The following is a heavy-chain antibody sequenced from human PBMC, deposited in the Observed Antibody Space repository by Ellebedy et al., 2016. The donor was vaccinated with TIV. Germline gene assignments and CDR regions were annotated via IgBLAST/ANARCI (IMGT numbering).Heavy chain of an antibody. CDR3: ARGLKAIHGSGSYNY. CDR1: GYTFTYYY. V-gene: IGHV1-2*02. D-gene: IGHD3-10*01. Sequence: ASVKVSCKTSGYTFTYYYINWVRQAPGQGLEWMGWINPNSGGTSYAQKFQGRVTMTRDTSISTAYLELSSLRSDDTAVYYCARGLKAIHGSGSYNYWGQGTLVTVSS. J-gene: IGHJ4*02. CDR2: INPNSGGT.